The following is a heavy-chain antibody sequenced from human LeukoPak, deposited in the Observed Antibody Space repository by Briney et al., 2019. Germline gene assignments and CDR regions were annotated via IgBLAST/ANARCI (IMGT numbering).Heavy chain of an antibody. CDR1: GFPFNSFW. J-gene: IGHJ4*02. CDR3: ARGGVNPVDH. V-gene: IGHV3-74*01. CDR2: MNEDSTTI. Sequence: GGPLRLSCAASGFPFNSFWMHWVRQAPGKGLAWVSDMNEDSTTIRYADSVKGRFTISRDNAKSILYLQMNNLRAEDTAMYFCARGGVNPVDHWGQGTLVTVSS. D-gene: IGHD1-14*01.